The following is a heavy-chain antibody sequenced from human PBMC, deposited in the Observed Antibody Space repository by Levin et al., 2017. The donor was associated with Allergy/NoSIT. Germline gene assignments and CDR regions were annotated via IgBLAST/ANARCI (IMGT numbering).Heavy chain of an antibody. Sequence: GGSLRLSCAASGFTFDTFTMSWVRQRPGKGLEWLSDISGTGGRTYYADSVKGRFTISRDNSKTPVHLQMNSLRAEDTAVYYRAKNLGADEDYEFLTGLFDSWGQGTLVTVSS. J-gene: IGHJ4*02. CDR1: GFTFDTFT. V-gene: IGHV3-23*01. D-gene: IGHD3/OR15-3a*01. CDR3: AKNLGADEDYEFLTGLFDS. CDR2: ISGTGGRT.